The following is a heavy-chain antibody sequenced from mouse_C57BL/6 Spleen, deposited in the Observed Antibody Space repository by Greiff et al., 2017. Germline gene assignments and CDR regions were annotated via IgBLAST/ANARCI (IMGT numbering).Heavy chain of an antibody. CDR2: IYPSDSEI. D-gene: IGHD2-3*01. CDR1: CYTFTRYW. CDR3: ARGDGYYAWFAY. J-gene: IGHJ3*01. V-gene: IGHV1-52*01. Sequence: QVQLQQPGAELVRPGSSVKLSCQASCYTFTRYWLPWVKPRPIQGLEWNGNIYPSDSEIPYNQKFKDKDTLTVDKSSSTAYMQLSSLTSGDSAVYYWARGDGYYAWFAYWGKGTLVTVSA.